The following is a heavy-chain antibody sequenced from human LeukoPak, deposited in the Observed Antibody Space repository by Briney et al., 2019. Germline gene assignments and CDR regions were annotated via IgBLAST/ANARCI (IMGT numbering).Heavy chain of an antibody. Sequence: PGGSLRLSCAAPGFTFRDYYMAWIRQAPGKGLEWVSHISSSVTTVYYADSVRGRFTLSRDNAKNSVSLQMNSLRAEDTAVYYCARDKRKGIVGSTKSYFDYWGQGTLVTVSS. CDR1: GFTFRDYY. D-gene: IGHD1-26*01. CDR2: ISSSVTTV. J-gene: IGHJ4*02. CDR3: ARDKRKGIVGSTKSYFDY. V-gene: IGHV3-11*04.